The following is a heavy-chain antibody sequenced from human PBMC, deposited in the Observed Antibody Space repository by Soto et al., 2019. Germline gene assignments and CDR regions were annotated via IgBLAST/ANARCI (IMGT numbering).Heavy chain of an antibody. Sequence: GGSLRLSCAASGFTFSSYAMHWVRQAPGKGLEWVAVISYDGSNKYYADSVKGRFTISRDNSKNTLYLQMNSLRAEDTAVYYCAREGCSSTSCYEGYYYYGMDVWGQGTTVTVSS. J-gene: IGHJ6*02. V-gene: IGHV3-30-3*01. CDR3: AREGCSSTSCYEGYYYYGMDV. CDR1: GFTFSSYA. CDR2: ISYDGSNK. D-gene: IGHD2-2*01.